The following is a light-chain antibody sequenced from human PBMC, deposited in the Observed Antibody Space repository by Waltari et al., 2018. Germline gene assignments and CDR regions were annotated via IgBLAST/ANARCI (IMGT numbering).Light chain of an antibody. CDR1: QSVSTN. V-gene: IGKV3-15*01. CDR2: DAS. CDR3: QQYNDWYS. J-gene: IGKJ2*03. Sequence: EKVMPQSPVTLSVSPGERVTLSCWASQSVSTNLAWYQQRPGQAPRLIIYDASTRASDTPARFIGSGSGTEFTLTISSLQSEDFAVYYCQQYNDWYSFGQGTKLEMK.